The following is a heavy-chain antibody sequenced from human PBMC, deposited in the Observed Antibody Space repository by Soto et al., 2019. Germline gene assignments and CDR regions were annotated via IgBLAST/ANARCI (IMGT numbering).Heavy chain of an antibody. CDR1: GGSISSGDYY. CDR2: IYYSGST. D-gene: IGHD4-17*01. CDR3: ARGMTTVTTFDY. J-gene: IGHJ4*02. Sequence: PSETLSLTCTVSGGSISSGDYYWSWIRKPPGKGLEWIGYIYYSGSTYYNPSLKSRVTISLDTSKNQFSLKLSSVTAADTAVYYCARGMTTVTTFDYWGQGTLVTVSS. V-gene: IGHV4-30-4*01.